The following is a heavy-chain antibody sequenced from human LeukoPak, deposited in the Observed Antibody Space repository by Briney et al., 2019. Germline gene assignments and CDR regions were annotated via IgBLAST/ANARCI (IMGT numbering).Heavy chain of an antibody. CDR2: IYSGGNT. V-gene: IGHV3-53*01. J-gene: IGHJ4*02. CDR1: GFTVSSNY. Sequence: PGGSLRLSCTASGFTVSSNYMSWVRQAPGKGLEWLSVIYSGGNTYYADSVKGRFTISRDNSKNTVYLQMNRLRAEDTAVYYCAKGGVDPHPIYWGRGTLVTVSS. D-gene: IGHD5-12*01. CDR3: AKGGVDPHPIY.